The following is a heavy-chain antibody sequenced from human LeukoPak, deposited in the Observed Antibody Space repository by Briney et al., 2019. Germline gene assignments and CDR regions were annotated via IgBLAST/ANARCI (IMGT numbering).Heavy chain of an antibody. J-gene: IGHJ6*03. CDR2: ISTYNGDT. D-gene: IGHD3-10*01. CDR3: SRLGTYYYGSGSYSPDYFYYMDV. Sequence: GASVKVSCKASGYTFSTYGISWVRQAPGQGLEWMRWISTYNGDTNYSQKLQGRVTMTTDTSTSTAYMELRSLRSDDTAVYYCSRLGTYYYGSGSYSPDYFYYMDVWGKGTTVTVSS. CDR1: GYTFSTYG. V-gene: IGHV1-18*01.